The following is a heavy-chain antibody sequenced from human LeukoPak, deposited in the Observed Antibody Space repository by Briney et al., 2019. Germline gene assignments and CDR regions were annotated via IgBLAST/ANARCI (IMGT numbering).Heavy chain of an antibody. D-gene: IGHD3-10*01. CDR2: IWYDGGNK. J-gene: IGHJ3*02. V-gene: IGHV3-33*01. CDR1: GFIFRSYA. Sequence: GGSLRLSCAASGFIFRSYAMHWVRQAPGKGLEWVALIWYDGGNKYYVDAVKGRFTISRDNSKNTLYLQMNSLRAEDTAVYYCARGGYYGSGSYDAFDIWGQGTVVTVSS. CDR3: ARGGYYGSGSYDAFDI.